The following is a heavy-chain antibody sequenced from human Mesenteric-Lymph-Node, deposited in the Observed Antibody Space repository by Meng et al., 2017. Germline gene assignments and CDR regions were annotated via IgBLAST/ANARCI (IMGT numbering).Heavy chain of an antibody. D-gene: IGHD5-18*01. CDR2: MYNSGNT. CDR1: GGSIRSNNNY. J-gene: IGHJ4*02. CDR3: ATCGSSYAFDF. V-gene: IGHV4-39*07. Sequence: ESLKISCTVSGGSIRSNNNYWGWIRQPPGKGLEWIGSMYNSGNTYYNPSLKSRVTISAGTSHNQFSLKLTSVTAADTAVYYCATCGSSYAFDFWGLGTLVTVSS.